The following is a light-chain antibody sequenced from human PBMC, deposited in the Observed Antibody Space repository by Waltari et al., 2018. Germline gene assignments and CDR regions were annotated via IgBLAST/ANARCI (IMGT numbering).Light chain of an antibody. J-gene: IGKJ4*01. V-gene: IGKV3-20*01. Sequence: QSPGTLSLSPGERVTLSCRASQSVTSSFLVWYQQKPGQAPRLLIYAGSTRATGIPDRFSGSGSATDFTLTISRLEPEDFAVYYCHQYGSFPATFGGGTKVEIK. CDR1: QSVTSSF. CDR3: HQYGSFPAT. CDR2: AGS.